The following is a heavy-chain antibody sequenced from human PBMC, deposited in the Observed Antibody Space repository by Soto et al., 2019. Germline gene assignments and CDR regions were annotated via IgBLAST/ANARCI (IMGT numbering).Heavy chain of an antibody. CDR2: IIPLDGKT. CDR3: ARWYGSEVFDY. J-gene: IGHJ4*02. Sequence: QVQLAQSGAEVKKPGSSVKISCKASGRSFRTYGISWVRQAPGQGLQWMGRIIPLDGKTNYAQEVQGRVTFTADKSTTTAYLILSGLRSDDTAIYYCARWYGSEVFDYWGQGTLVTVSS. D-gene: IGHD3-10*01. V-gene: IGHV1-69*02. CDR1: GRSFRTYG.